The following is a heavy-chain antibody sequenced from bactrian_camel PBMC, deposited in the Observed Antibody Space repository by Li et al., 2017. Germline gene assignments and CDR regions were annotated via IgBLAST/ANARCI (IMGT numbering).Heavy chain of an antibody. J-gene: IGHJ4*01. CDR3: AARVGYTGLPLDANEYGY. Sequence: HVQLVESGGGSVQAGGSLRLSCAASGYIARSDCMGWFRQVPANRREGVGVIDTNGGKSYTDSVKGRFTISQDNGRTAVYLEMDSLKPEDTAMYYCAARVGYTGLPLDANEYGYWGQGTQVTVS. CDR2: IDTNGGK. D-gene: IGHD5*01. CDR1: GYIARSDC. V-gene: IGHV3S9*01.